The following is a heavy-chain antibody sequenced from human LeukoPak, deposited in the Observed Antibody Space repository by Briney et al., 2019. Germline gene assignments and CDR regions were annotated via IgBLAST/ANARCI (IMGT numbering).Heavy chain of an antibody. Sequence: GGSLRLSCAASGFTFSNYAMSWVRQAPGKGLEWVSAISGSGGSTYYADSVKGRFTISRDNSKNTLYLQMNSLRAEDTAVYYCATPGGTAMVFDFDYWGQGTLVTVSS. CDR1: GFTFSNYA. CDR2: ISGSGGST. J-gene: IGHJ4*02. CDR3: ATPGGTAMVFDFDY. V-gene: IGHV3-23*01. D-gene: IGHD5-18*01.